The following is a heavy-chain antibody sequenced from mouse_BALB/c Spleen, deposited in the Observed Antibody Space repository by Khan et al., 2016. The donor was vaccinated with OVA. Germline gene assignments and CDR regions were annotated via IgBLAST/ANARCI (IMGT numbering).Heavy chain of an antibody. CDR2: INYSGDT. CDR1: GYSITSDYA. J-gene: IGHJ3*01. Sequence: EVQLQESGPGLVTPSQSLSLTCTVTGYSITSDYAWNWIRQFPGNKLEWMGYINYSGDTSKNPSLKGRMSISRDTSKNQFFLQLNSVTTEDTATYYCVRGRTYWGQGTLVTVSA. D-gene: IGHD1-1*01. CDR3: VRGRTY. V-gene: IGHV3-2*02.